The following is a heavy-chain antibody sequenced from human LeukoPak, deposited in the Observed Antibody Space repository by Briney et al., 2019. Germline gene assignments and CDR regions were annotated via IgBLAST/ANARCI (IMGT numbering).Heavy chain of an antibody. CDR1: GFTFSDYY. CDR2: ISSSGSTI. CDR3: ARDSSAAGTIYDY. J-gene: IGHJ4*02. Sequence: GGSLRLSCAASGFTFSDYYMSWIRQAPGKGLEWVSYISSSGSTIYYADSVKGRFTISRDNAKNSLYLQMNSLRAEDTALYYCARDSSAAGTIYDYWGQGTVVTVSS. V-gene: IGHV3-11*01. D-gene: IGHD6-13*01.